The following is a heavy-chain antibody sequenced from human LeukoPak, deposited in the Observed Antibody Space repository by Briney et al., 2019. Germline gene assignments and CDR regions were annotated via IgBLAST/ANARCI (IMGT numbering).Heavy chain of an antibody. J-gene: IGHJ6*03. CDR1: GLTYRNYY. V-gene: IGHV3-11*06. Sequence: PGGSLRLSCAASGLTYRNYYFSWVRQAPGKGLEWISYISDDGSYANYADSVRGRFTISRDNAKNSLFLQMNSLRVEDTAVYYCARGPPGTMIVVSLDYYYMDVWGKGTTVTVSS. CDR3: ARGPPGTMIVVSLDYYYMDV. CDR2: ISDDGSYA. D-gene: IGHD3-22*01.